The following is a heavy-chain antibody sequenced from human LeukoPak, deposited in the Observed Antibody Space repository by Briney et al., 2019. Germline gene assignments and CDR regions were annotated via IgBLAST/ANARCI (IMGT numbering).Heavy chain of an antibody. CDR1: GFTFDDYA. D-gene: IGHD4-23*01. CDR2: INWNGGYT. J-gene: IGHJ4*02. V-gene: IGHV3-20*04. CDR3: ARAWTTVLTPSAFDY. Sequence: GGSLRLSCAASGFTFDDYAMSWVRQAPGKGLEWVSRINWNGGYTDYVDSVKGRFTISRDNAKNSLYLQMNSLRGDDTAFYYCARAWTTVLTPSAFDYWGQGTLVTVSS.